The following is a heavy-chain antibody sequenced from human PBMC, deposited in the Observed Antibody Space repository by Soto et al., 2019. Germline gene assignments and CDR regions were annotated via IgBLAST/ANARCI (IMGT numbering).Heavy chain of an antibody. CDR2: IIDSGAST. J-gene: IGHJ4*02. D-gene: IGHD1-26*01. CDR3: AKDWEWEPLLFSY. Sequence: GGSLRLSCAASGFTFSSCAMGWVRQAPGKGLEWVSDIIDSGASTYYADSVKGRFTISRDNSKSTLYLQMNSLRAEDTAVYYCAKDWEWEPLLFSYWGQGTLVTVSS. V-gene: IGHV3-23*01. CDR1: GFTFSSCA.